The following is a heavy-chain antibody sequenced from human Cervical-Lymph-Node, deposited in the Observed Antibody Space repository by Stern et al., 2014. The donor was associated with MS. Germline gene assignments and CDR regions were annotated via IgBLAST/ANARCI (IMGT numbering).Heavy chain of an antibody. V-gene: IGHV4-61*01. D-gene: IGHD6-6*01. Sequence: VQLEESGPGLVKPSETLSLTCTVSGGSVSSGSYYWSWIRQPPGKGLEWIGYIYYSGSTNYNPSLKSRVTISVDTSKNQFSLKLSSVTAADTAVYYCARDSSSPYRFDYWGQGTLVTVSS. CDR3: ARDSSSPYRFDY. J-gene: IGHJ4*02. CDR1: GGSVSSGSYY. CDR2: IYYSGST.